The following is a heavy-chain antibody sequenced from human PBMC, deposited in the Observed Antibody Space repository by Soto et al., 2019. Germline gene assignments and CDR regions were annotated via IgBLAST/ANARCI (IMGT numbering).Heavy chain of an antibody. J-gene: IGHJ6*02. V-gene: IGHV4-34*01. CDR1: GGSFSGYY. D-gene: IGHD5-18*01. CDR3: ARGYSYGPSSGVYYGMDV. Sequence: NPSETLSLTCAVYGGSFSGYYWSWIRQPPGKGLEWIGEINHSGSTNYNPSLKSRVTISVDTSKNQFSLKLSSVTAADTAVYYCARGYSYGPSSGVYYGMDVWGQGTTVTVSS. CDR2: INHSGST.